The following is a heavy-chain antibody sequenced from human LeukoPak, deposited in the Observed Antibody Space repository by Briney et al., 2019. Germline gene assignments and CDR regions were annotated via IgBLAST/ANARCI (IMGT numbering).Heavy chain of an antibody. J-gene: IGHJ5*02. CDR2: IRYDGSHK. CDR1: GFIFSNYG. V-gene: IGHV3-30*02. Sequence: GGSLRLSCAPSGFIFSNYGMHWVRQAPGKGLEWVSFIRYDGSHKHYADSVKGGFTISRENSKKTLYLQMNSLRPEDTAMYYCAKDLLKEGSYGSGIDWFDPWGQGAQVTVSS. CDR3: AKDLLKEGSYGSGIDWFDP. D-gene: IGHD3-10*01.